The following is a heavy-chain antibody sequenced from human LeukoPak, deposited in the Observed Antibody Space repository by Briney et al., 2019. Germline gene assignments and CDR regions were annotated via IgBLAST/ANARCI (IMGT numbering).Heavy chain of an antibody. D-gene: IGHD3-22*01. CDR1: GYTFTGYY. J-gene: IGHJ3*02. Sequence: ASVKVSCKASGYTFTGYYMHWVRQAPGQGLEWMGWINPNSGGTNYAQKLQGRVTMTTDTSTSTAYMELRSLRSDDTAVYYCARDRTPTYYYDSSGQKLAFDIWGQGTMVTVSS. CDR2: INPNSGGT. CDR3: ARDRTPTYYYDSSGQKLAFDI. V-gene: IGHV1-2*02.